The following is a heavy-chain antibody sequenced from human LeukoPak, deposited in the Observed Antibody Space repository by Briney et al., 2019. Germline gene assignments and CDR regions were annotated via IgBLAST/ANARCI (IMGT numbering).Heavy chain of an antibody. CDR3: VAVAGGLNWFDP. J-gene: IGHJ5*02. CDR2: INPSGGST. D-gene: IGHD6-19*01. V-gene: IGHV1-46*01. Sequence: ASVKVSCKASGYTFTSYYMHWVRQAPGQGLEWMGIINPSGGSTSYAQKLQGRVTMTTDTSTSTAYMELRSLRSDDTAVYYCVAVAGGLNWFDPWGQGTLVTVSS. CDR1: GYTFTSYY.